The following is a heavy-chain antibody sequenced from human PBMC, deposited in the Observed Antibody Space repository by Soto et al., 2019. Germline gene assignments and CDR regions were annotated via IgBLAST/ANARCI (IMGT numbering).Heavy chain of an antibody. Sequence: WKGAGKDCRTCGTRWLQKKNGQGLEWMGWISAYNGNTNYAQKLQGRVTMTTDTSTSTAYMELRSLRSDDTAVYYCAAGAGVLRYFDWSRDAFDIWGQGTMVTVSS. CDR1: GKDCRTCG. J-gene: IGHJ3*02. CDR2: ISAYNGNT. V-gene: IGHV1-18*01. D-gene: IGHD3-9*01. CDR3: AAGAGVLRYFDWSRDAFDI.